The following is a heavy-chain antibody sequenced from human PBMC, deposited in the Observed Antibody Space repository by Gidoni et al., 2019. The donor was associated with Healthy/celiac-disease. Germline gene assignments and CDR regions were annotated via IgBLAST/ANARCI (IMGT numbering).Heavy chain of an antibody. J-gene: IGHJ5*02. CDR1: GASISSGGYY. Sequence: QVQLQESGPGLVKPSQTLSLTCTVPGASISSGGYYWSWIRQHPGKGLEWIGYIYYSGSTYYNPSLKSRVTISVDTSKNQFSLKLSSVTAADTAVYYCARSYCSSTSCYTKVHRWFDPWGQGTLVTVSS. CDR3: ARSYCSSTSCYTKVHRWFDP. CDR2: IYYSGST. V-gene: IGHV4-31*03. D-gene: IGHD2-2*02.